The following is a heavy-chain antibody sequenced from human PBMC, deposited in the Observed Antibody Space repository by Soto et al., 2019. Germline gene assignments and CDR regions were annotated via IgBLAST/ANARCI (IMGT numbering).Heavy chain of an antibody. CDR2: MNPNSGNT. V-gene: IGHV1-8*01. CDR3: ARWPDGYYYYGMDV. CDR1: GYTFTSYD. J-gene: IGHJ6*02. Sequence: QVQLVQSGAEVKKPGASVKVSCKASGYTFTSYDINWVRQAAGQGLEWMGWMNPNSGNTGYAQKFQGRVTMTRNTSISTAYMELSSLRSEDTAVYYCARWPDGYYYYGMDVWGQGTTVTVSS.